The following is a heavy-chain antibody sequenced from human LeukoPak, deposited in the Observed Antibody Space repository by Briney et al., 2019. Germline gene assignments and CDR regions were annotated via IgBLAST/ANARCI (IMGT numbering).Heavy chain of an antibody. Sequence: SVKVSCKASGGTFSSYAISWVRQAPGQGLEWMGGIIPIFGTANYAQKFQGRVTITTDESTSTAYMELSSLRSEDTAVYYCARDSSHSGISCSSTSCYKWNWFDPWGQGTLVTVSS. V-gene: IGHV1-69*05. CDR1: GGTFSSYA. D-gene: IGHD2-2*02. J-gene: IGHJ5*02. CDR3: ARDSSHSGISCSSTSCYKWNWFDP. CDR2: IIPIFGTA.